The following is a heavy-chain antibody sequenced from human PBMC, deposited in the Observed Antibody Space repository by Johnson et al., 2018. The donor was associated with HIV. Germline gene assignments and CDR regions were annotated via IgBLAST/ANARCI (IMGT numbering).Heavy chain of an antibody. CDR1: GFTFSSYG. J-gene: IGHJ3*02. CDR3: AKIVIRVGATTAAFDI. CDR2: ISYDGSNK. V-gene: IGHV3-30*18. D-gene: IGHD1-26*01. Sequence: QVQLVESGGGVVQPGRSLRLSCAASGFTFSSYGMHWVRQAPGKGLEWVAVISYDGSNKYYADSVKGRFTISRDNSKNTLYLQMNSLRAEDTAVYYCAKIVIRVGATTAAFDIWGQGTMVTVSS.